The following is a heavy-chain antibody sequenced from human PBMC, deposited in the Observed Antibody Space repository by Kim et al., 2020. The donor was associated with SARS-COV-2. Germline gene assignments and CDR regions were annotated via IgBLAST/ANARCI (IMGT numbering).Heavy chain of an antibody. Sequence: SETLSLTCAVYGGSFSGYYWSWIRQPPGKGLEWIGEINHSGSTNYNPSLKSRVTISVDTSKNQFSLKLSSVTAADTAVYYCARGSWYHYWGQGTLVTVSS. D-gene: IGHD6-13*01. J-gene: IGHJ4*02. V-gene: IGHV4-34*01. CDR2: INHSGST. CDR1: GGSFSGYY. CDR3: ARGSWYHY.